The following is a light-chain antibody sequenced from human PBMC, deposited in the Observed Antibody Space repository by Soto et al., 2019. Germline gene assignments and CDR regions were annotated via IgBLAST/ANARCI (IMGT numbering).Light chain of an antibody. CDR1: QSVASNN. J-gene: IGKJ1*01. CDR2: GAS. Sequence: IVLTQSPGTLSLSPGERATLSCRASQSVASNNLAWYQQIPGQSPRILIHGASSRSTGIPDRISGSGSGTDFTLTISRLEPEDFAVYYCQQDCSSPRTFGQGTMVEIK. V-gene: IGKV3-20*01. CDR3: QQDCSSPRT.